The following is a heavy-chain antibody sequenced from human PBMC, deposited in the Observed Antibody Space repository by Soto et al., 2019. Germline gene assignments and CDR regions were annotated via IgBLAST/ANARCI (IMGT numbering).Heavy chain of an antibody. Sequence: PGGSLSLSCAASGFTFSSYAMSWVRQAPGKGLEWVSAISGSGGSTYYADSVKGRFTISRDNSKNTLYLQMNSLRAEDTAVYYFAKDALAGSPVVGRGIFDYWGQGTLVTVSS. CDR1: GFTFSSYA. CDR2: ISGSGGST. CDR3: AKDALAGSPVVGRGIFDY. D-gene: IGHD1-26*01. J-gene: IGHJ4*02. V-gene: IGHV3-23*01.